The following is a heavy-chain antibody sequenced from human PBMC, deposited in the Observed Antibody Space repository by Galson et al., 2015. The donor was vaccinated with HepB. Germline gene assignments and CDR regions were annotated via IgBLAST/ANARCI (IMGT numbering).Heavy chain of an antibody. D-gene: IGHD5-12*01. Sequence: SLRLSCAASGFTLSNYAMSWVRQAPGKRLEWVSAISDSTYKTYYAISVKGRFTISRDNSKNTLYLQMNSLRAEDTAVYYCARDRFVDIVACLDYWGQGTLVTVSS. CDR1: GFTLSNYA. CDR2: ISDSTYKT. J-gene: IGHJ4*02. V-gene: IGHV3-23*01. CDR3: ARDRFVDIVACLDY.